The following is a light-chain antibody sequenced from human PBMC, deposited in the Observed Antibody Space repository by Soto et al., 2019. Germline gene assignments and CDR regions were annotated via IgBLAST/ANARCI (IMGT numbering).Light chain of an antibody. CDR1: SSDVITYNS. Sequence: QSVLTQPPSVSGSPGQSVTISCTGTSSDVITYNSVSGYQQYPGTVPKLIIYEVSNRPSGVPDRFSGSKSGNTASLTISGLQAEDEADYYCSSYTSSNTYVFGTGTKLTVL. J-gene: IGLJ1*01. CDR3: SSYTSSNTYV. V-gene: IGLV2-18*02. CDR2: EVS.